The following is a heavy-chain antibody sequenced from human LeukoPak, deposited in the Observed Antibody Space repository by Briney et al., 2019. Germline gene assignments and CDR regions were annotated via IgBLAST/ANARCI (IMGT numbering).Heavy chain of an antibody. CDR1: GFTFSSYG. J-gene: IGHJ4*02. CDR3: AKAGGATLVFY. Sequence: GSLRLSCAASGFTFSSYGMHWVRQAPGKGLEWVAVISYDGSNKYYADSVKGRFTISRDNSKNTLYLQMNSLRAEDTAVYYCAKAGGATLVFYWGQGTLVTVSS. V-gene: IGHV3-30*18. D-gene: IGHD3-16*01. CDR2: ISYDGSNK.